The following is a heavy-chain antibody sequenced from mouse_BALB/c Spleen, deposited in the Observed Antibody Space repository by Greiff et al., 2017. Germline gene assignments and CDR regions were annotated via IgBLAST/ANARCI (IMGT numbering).Heavy chain of an antibody. Sequence: EVKLVESGGDLVKPGGSLKLSCAASGFTFSSYGMSWVRQTPDKRLEWVATISSGGSYTYYPDSVKGRFTISRDNAKNTLYLQMSSLKSEDTARYYCARDLLHWGQGTLVTVSA. D-gene: IGHD1-1*01. V-gene: IGHV5-6*01. CDR1: GFTFSSYG. CDR2: ISSGGSYT. CDR3: ARDLLH. J-gene: IGHJ3*01.